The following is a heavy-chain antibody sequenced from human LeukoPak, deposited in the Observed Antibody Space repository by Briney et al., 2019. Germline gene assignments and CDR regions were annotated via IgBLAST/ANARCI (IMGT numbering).Heavy chain of an antibody. Sequence: PGGSLRLSCAASGFTFSDYYMSWIRQAPGKGLEWVSYISSSGSTIYYADSVEGRFTISRDNAKNSLYLQMNSLRAEDTAVYYCARGRIIRQIRGTIFGVVTPGYWGQGTLVTVSS. V-gene: IGHV3-11*01. CDR3: ARGRIIRQIRGTIFGVVTPGY. CDR2: ISSSGSTI. CDR1: GFTFSDYY. D-gene: IGHD3-3*01. J-gene: IGHJ4*02.